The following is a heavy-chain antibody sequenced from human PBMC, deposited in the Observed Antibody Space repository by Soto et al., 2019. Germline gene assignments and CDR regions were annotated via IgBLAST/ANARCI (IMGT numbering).Heavy chain of an antibody. Sequence: GGSLRLSCATSGLTFSSYSMNWVRQAPGMGLEWVSSISSSSRYIYYADSVRGRFTISRDNAKNSLYLQINSLRAEDTAVYYCARDRLVAATSAPPYCYYGMDVWGQGTTVTVSS. CDR2: ISSSSRYI. CDR3: ARDRLVAATSAPPYCYYGMDV. D-gene: IGHD2-15*01. V-gene: IGHV3-21*01. J-gene: IGHJ6*02. CDR1: GLTFSSYS.